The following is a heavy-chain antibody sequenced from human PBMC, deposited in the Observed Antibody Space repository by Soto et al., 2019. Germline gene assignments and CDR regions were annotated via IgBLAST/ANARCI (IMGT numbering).Heavy chain of an antibody. V-gene: IGHV4-59*08. CDR2: IYYSGST. CDR3: ARHSYPYYYYYMDV. J-gene: IGHJ6*03. Sequence: PSETLSLTCTVSGGSISSYYWSWIRQPPGKGLEWIGYIYYSGSTNYNPSLKSRVTISVDTSKNQFSLKLSSVTAADTAVYYCARHSYPYYYYYMDVWGKGTTVTVSS. CDR1: GGSISSYY.